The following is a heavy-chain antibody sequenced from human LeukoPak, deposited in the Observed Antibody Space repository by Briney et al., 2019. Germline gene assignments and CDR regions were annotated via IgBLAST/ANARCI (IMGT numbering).Heavy chain of an antibody. CDR1: RYTFTGYY. J-gene: IGHJ5*02. CDR2: INPNSGDT. Sequence: ASVKVSCKASRYTFTGYYIHWVRQAPGQGLEWMGWINPNSGDTNYPQKFQGRVTMTRDTSINTAFMDLSSLRSDDTAVYYCARVVGGIVSRSPWFDPWGQGTLVTVSS. V-gene: IGHV1-2*02. CDR3: ARVVGGIVSRSPWFDP. D-gene: IGHD1-26*01.